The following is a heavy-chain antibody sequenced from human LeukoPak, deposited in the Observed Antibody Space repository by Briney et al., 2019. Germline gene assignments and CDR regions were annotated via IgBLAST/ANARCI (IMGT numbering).Heavy chain of an antibody. CDR2: ISSSSSYI. Sequence: GGSLRLSCAASGFTFSSYSMNWVRQAPGKGLQWVSSISSSSSYIYYADSVKGRFTISRDNAKISVYLQMNSLRAEDTAVYYCARATTFRRGFDPWGQGTLVTVSS. CDR1: GFTFSSYS. V-gene: IGHV3-21*01. D-gene: IGHD3-3*01. CDR3: ARATTFRRGFDP. J-gene: IGHJ5*02.